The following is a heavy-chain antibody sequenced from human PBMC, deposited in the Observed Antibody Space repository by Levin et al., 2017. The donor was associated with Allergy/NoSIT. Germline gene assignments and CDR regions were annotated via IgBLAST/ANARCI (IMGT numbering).Heavy chain of an antibody. CDR3: ARDLPPPGGYNWNYLFDY. J-gene: IGHJ4*02. CDR1: GYTFTSYY. CDR2: IKPRGGS. Sequence: ASVKVSCKASGYTFTSYYIHWVRQAPGQGLEWVGVIKPRGGSSYAQKFQGRVTMTRDTSTSTVYMELSSLRSEDTAVYYCARDLPPPGGYNWNYLFDYWGQGTLVTVSS. V-gene: IGHV1-46*01. D-gene: IGHD1-7*01.